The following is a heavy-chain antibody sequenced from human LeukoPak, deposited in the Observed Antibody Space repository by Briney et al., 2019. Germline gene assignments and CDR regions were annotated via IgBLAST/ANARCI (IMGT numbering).Heavy chain of an antibody. J-gene: IGHJ5*02. CDR1: GFTFDDYG. CDR2: INWNGGST. Sequence: PGGSLRLSCAASGFTFDDYGMSWVRQAPGKGLEWVSGINWNGGSTGSADSVKGRFTISRDNAKNSLYLQMNSLRAEDTALYYCSGGIRLGELSSWGQGTLVTVSS. D-gene: IGHD3-16*02. V-gene: IGHV3-20*04. CDR3: SGGIRLGELSS.